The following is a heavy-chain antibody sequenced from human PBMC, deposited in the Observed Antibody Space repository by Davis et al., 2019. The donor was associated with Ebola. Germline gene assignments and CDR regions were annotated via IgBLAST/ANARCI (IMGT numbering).Heavy chain of an antibody. J-gene: IGHJ6*02. V-gene: IGHV3-7*01. D-gene: IGHD4-11*01. CDR2: IKQDGSEK. Sequence: GESLKISCAASGFTFSSYWMSWVRQAPGKGLEWVANIKQDGSEKYYVDSVRGRFTISRDNAKNSLYLQMNSLRAEDTAVYYCAKDGLQSTDYYGMDVWGQGTTVTVSS. CDR3: AKDGLQSTDYYGMDV. CDR1: GFTFSSYW.